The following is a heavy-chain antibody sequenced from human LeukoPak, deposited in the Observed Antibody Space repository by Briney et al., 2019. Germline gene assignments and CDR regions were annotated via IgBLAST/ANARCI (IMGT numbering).Heavy chain of an antibody. D-gene: IGHD3-3*01. CDR3: AKAYTIFGVVIDGFDY. CDR2: ISGCGGST. CDR1: GFTFSSYA. Sequence: GGSLRLSCAASGFTFSSYAMSWVRQAPGKGLERVSAISGCGGSTYYADSVKGRFTISRDNSKNTLYLQMNSLRAEDTAVYYCAKAYTIFGVVIDGFDYWGQGTLVTVSS. J-gene: IGHJ4*02. V-gene: IGHV3-23*01.